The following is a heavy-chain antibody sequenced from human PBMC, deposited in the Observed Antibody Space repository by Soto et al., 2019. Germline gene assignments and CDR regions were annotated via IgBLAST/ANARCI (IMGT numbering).Heavy chain of an antibody. V-gene: IGHV1-18*01. CDR1: GYTFTSYG. CDR3: AREGYCSSTSCYTPYYYYYGMDV. J-gene: IGHJ6*02. D-gene: IGHD2-2*02. CDR2: ISAYNGNT. Sequence: ASVKVSCKASGYTFTSYGTSWVRQAPGQGLEWMGWISAYNGNTNYAQKLQGRVTMTTDTSTSTAYMELRSLRSDDTAVYYCAREGYCSSTSCYTPYYYYYGMDVWGQGTTVTAP.